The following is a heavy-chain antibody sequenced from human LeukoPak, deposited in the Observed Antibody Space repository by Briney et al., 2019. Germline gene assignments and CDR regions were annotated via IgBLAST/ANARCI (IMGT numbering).Heavy chain of an antibody. J-gene: IGHJ3*02. Sequence: ASVKVSCKASGYTFTSYAMNWVRQAPGQGLEWMGWINTNTGNPTYAQGFTGRFVFSLDTSVSTAYLQISSLKAEDTAVYYCARDQRGNWGFVFSAAQVDAFDIWGQGTMVTVS. V-gene: IGHV7-4-1*02. CDR3: ARDQRGNWGFVFSAAQVDAFDI. D-gene: IGHD7-27*01. CDR1: GYTFTSYA. CDR2: INTNTGNP.